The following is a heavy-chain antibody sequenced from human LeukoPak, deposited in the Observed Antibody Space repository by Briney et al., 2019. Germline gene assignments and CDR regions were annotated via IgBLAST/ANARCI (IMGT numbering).Heavy chain of an antibody. CDR1: GYALTELS. J-gene: IGHJ4*02. D-gene: IGHD3-10*01. CDR3: AGDVLVSGGSYYHGF. V-gene: IGHV1-24*01. CDR2: VDPKDGET. Sequence: ASVKVSCEVSGYALTELSIHWVRQAPGKGFEWMGGVDPKDGETIYAQNFQDRVTVTDDRYTDTSYMELSGLTSEDTALYYCAGDVLVSGGSYYHGFWGQGTLVTASS.